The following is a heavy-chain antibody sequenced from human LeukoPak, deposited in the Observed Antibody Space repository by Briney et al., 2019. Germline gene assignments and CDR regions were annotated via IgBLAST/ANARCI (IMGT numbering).Heavy chain of an antibody. J-gene: IGHJ3*02. CDR2: ISGSGDTT. Sequence: GGSLRLSCAVSGFTFSNYAMNWVRQAPGKGLEWVSNISGSGDTTYYADSVKGRFTISRDNSKNTLYLQMNSLRAEDTAVYYCAKDRWSAYDLSAFDIWGQGTMVTVSS. CDR1: GFTFSNYA. D-gene: IGHD5-12*01. CDR3: AKDRWSAYDLSAFDI. V-gene: IGHV3-23*01.